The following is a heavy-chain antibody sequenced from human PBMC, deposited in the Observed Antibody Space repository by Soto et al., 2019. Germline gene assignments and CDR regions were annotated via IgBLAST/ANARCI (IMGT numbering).Heavy chain of an antibody. Sequence: QLQLQESGPGLVKPSETLSLTCTVSGGSMSSSSYYWGWIRQPPGKGLEWIGNIYNSGSTYYNPSLKSRVTISVDTTKNQFSLRLNSLTAADTAVYYCARLQYYYDSSVHWGQGTLVTVSS. D-gene: IGHD3-22*01. CDR1: GGSMSSSSYY. CDR2: IYNSGST. CDR3: ARLQYYYDSSVH. J-gene: IGHJ4*02. V-gene: IGHV4-39*01.